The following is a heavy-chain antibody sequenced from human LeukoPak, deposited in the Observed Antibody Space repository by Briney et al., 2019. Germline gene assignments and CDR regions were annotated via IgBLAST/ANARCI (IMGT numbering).Heavy chain of an antibody. V-gene: IGHV1-69*05. Sequence: SVKVSCKASGGTFSSYAISWVRQAPGQGLEWIGGIIPIFGTANYAQKFLGRVTITTDESTSTAYMELSSLRSEDTAVYYCASGKYCSSTSCYFYYDSSGHAYWGQGTLVTVSS. J-gene: IGHJ4*02. CDR2: IIPIFGTA. D-gene: IGHD2-2*01. CDR1: GGTFSSYA. CDR3: ASGKYCSSTSCYFYYDSSGHAY.